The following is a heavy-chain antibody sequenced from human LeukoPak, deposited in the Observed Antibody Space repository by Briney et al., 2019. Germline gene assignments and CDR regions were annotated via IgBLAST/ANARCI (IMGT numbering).Heavy chain of an antibody. CDR3: AKDRDRYSSSWYSLVY. J-gene: IGHJ4*02. V-gene: IGHV3-23*01. D-gene: IGHD6-13*01. CDR2: ISGSGGST. CDR1: GFTFSSYA. Sequence: GGSLRLSCAASGFTFSSYAMSWVRQAPGKGLEWVSAISGSGGSTYYAASVKGRFTISRDNSKNTLYLQMNSLRAEDTAVYYCAKDRDRYSSSWYSLVYWGQGTLVTVSS.